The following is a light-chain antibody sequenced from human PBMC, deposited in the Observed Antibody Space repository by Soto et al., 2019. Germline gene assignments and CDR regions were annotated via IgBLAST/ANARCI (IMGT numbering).Light chain of an antibody. J-gene: IGKJ4*01. Sequence: EIVMTQSPGTLSVSPGEGATLSCRASQSVSRNLAWYQQKLGQAPRLLIYGASTRATGIPARFSGSGSGTEFTLTISSLQSEDFAVYYCQQYDNWPLTFGQGTKVDIK. V-gene: IGKV3-15*01. CDR1: QSVSRN. CDR2: GAS. CDR3: QQYDNWPLT.